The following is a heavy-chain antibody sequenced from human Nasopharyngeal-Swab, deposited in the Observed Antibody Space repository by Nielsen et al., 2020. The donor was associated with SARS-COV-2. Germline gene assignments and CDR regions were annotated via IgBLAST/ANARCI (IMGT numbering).Heavy chain of an antibody. CDR3: ARSTTMVTRIPMTPGVVLPY. Sequence: ASVQVSCKASGYTFITYYIHWVRQAPGQGLEWMGIINHNDGNTSYAQQFRGRLTMTRDTYTNTVFMDLSILRSDDTATYFCARSTTMVTRIPMTPGVVLPYWGQGTLVTVSS. CDR2: INHNDGNT. J-gene: IGHJ4*02. V-gene: IGHV1-46*01. D-gene: IGHD2-21*02. CDR1: GYTFITYY.